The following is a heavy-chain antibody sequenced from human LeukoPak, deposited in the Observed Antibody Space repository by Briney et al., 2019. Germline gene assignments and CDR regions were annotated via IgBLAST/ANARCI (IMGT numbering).Heavy chain of an antibody. CDR2: TSYDGTKK. CDR1: GFTFSRYG. CDR3: ARLGYYASGPFSYFDY. Sequence: GGSLRLSCAASGFTFSRYGMHWVRQAPGKGLEWVAVTSYDGTKKDYADHVKGRFTISRDNPQNTLYLQMNSLRAEDTAVYYCARLGYYASGPFSYFDYWGQGTLVTVSS. D-gene: IGHD3-10*01. J-gene: IGHJ4*02. V-gene: IGHV3-30*03.